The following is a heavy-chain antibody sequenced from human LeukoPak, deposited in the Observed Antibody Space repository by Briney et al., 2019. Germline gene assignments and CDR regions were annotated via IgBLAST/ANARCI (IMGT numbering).Heavy chain of an antibody. CDR1: GYTFTSYG. CDR2: ISAYNGNT. J-gene: IGHJ4*02. V-gene: IGHV1-18*01. D-gene: IGHD2-21*01. CDR3: ARDGRIVMGANSLDY. Sequence: ASVKVSCKASGYTFTSYGISWVRQAPGQGLEWMGWISAYNGNTNYAQKLQGRVTMTTDTSTSTAYMELRSLRSDDTAVYYCARDGRIVMGANSLDYWGQGTLVTGFS.